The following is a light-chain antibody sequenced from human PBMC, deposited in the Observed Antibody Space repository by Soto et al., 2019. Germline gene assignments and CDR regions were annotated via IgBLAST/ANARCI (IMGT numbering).Light chain of an antibody. Sequence: QSVLSHPASVSWSPGHSITITCTGTSSDVGGYKSVSWYQQHPGKAPKLLIYEDRNRPSGVSNRFSGSKSGSTASLTLSGLQSEEQAEYYCCSSAGGNNHVFGTGTKVTVL. V-gene: IGLV2-14*01. J-gene: IGLJ1*01. CDR2: EDR. CDR3: CSSAGGNNHV. CDR1: SSDVGGYKS.